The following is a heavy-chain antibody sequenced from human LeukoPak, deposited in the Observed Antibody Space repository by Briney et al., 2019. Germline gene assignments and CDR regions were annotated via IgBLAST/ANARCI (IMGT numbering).Heavy chain of an antibody. V-gene: IGHV3-53*01. CDR3: ARFDTYYYGSGSYYNGDY. CDR2: IYSGGST. J-gene: IGHJ4*02. D-gene: IGHD3-10*01. CDR1: GFTFSSYT. Sequence: GGSLRLSCAASGFTFSSYTMSWVRQAPGKGLEWVSVIYSGGSTYYADSVKGRFTISRDNSKNTLYLQMNSLRAEDTAVYYCARFDTYYYGSGSYYNGDYWGQGTLVTVSS.